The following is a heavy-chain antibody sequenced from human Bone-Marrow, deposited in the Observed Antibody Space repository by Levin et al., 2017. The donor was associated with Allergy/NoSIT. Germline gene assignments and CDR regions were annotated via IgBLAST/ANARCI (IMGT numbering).Heavy chain of an antibody. D-gene: IGHD4-17*01. Sequence: KISCKASGGTFSSYAISWVRQAPGQGLEWMGGIIPIFGTANYAQKFQGRVTITADKSTSTAYMELSSLRSEDTAVYYCARGWGDYGDYEVHYYYYGMDVWGQGTTVTVSS. CDR3: ARGWGDYGDYEVHYYYYGMDV. CDR1: GGTFSSYA. V-gene: IGHV1-69*06. J-gene: IGHJ6*02. CDR2: IIPIFGTA.